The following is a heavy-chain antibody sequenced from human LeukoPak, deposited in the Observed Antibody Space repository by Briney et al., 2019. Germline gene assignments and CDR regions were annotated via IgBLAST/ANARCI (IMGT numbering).Heavy chain of an antibody. Sequence: PSETLSLTCTVSGASITNHYWSWIRQSPGKGLEWIGYIYYSGSTNYNPSLKSRVTISVDTSKNQFSLKLSSVTAADTAVYYCARGRDSSGYYYQRRYAFDIWGQGTMVTVSS. J-gene: IGHJ3*02. CDR1: GASITNHY. V-gene: IGHV4-59*11. CDR3: ARGRDSSGYYYQRRYAFDI. CDR2: IYYSGST. D-gene: IGHD3-22*01.